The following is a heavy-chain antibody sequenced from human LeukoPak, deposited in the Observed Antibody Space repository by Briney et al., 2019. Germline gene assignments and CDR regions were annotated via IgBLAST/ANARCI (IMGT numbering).Heavy chain of an antibody. J-gene: IGHJ6*03. V-gene: IGHV1-69*05. CDR1: GGTFSSYA. Sequence: SVKVSCKASGGTFSSYAISWVRQAPGQGLEWMGGIIPIFGTANYAQKFQGRVTITTDESTSTAYMELSSLRSEDTAVYYCARDHVPSNYQSNYYYYYMDVWGKGTTVTVSS. CDR2: IIPIFGTA. CDR3: ARDHVPSNYQSNYYYYYMDV. D-gene: IGHD4-11*01.